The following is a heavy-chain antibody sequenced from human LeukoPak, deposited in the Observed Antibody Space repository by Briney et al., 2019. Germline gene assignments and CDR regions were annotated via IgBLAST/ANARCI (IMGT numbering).Heavy chain of an antibody. J-gene: IGHJ6*03. CDR2: INDGGTI. CDR3: ARRWNYGRNYYIDV. D-gene: IGHD1-7*01. Sequence: SETLSLTCAVYGGSFSHYYWSWIRQSPRMGLEWIAEINDGGTINYNPSLMSRVTISLDKSKNQFSLKLSSATAADTAVYYCARRWNYGRNYYIDVWGKGATVSVFS. V-gene: IGHV4-34*01. CDR1: GGSFSHYY.